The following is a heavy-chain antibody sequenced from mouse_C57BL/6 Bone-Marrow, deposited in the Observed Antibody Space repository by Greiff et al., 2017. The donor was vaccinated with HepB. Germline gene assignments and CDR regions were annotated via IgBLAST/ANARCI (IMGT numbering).Heavy chain of an antibody. J-gene: IGHJ1*03. CDR1: GYTFTSYW. V-gene: IGHV1-64*01. CDR3: ARSIIKVVATGYCGV. D-gene: IGHD1-1*02. Sequence: QVQLQQPGAELVKPGASVKLSCKASGYTFTSYWMHWVKQRPGQGLEWIGMIHPNSGSTNYNEKFKSKATLTVDKSSSTAYMQLSSLTSEDSAVYYCARSIIKVVATGYCGVGDRETTVTV. CDR2: IHPNSGST.